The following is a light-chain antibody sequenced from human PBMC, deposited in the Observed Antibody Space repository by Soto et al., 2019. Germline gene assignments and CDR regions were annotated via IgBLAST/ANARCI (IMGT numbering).Light chain of an antibody. CDR3: QQYGSSPSIT. CDR1: ERIYSAY. Sequence: EVVLTQSPGTLSLSRGERATLSCRASERIYSAYLGWYQQKPGQAPRLLIYGTSSRATGIPDRFSGSGSGTDFTLTISRLEPEDFAVYYCQQYGSSPSITFGQGTRLAI. V-gene: IGKV3-20*01. J-gene: IGKJ5*01. CDR2: GTS.